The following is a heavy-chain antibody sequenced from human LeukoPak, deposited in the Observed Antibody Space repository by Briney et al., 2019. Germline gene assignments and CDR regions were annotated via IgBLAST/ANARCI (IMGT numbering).Heavy chain of an antibody. CDR2: IYTSGST. Sequence: SETLSLTCTVSGGSISSYYWSWIRQPAGKGLEWIGRIYTSGSTNYNPSLKSRVTMSVDTSKNQFSLKLSSVTAADTAVYYCARVRVRGVIPGRYYYYGMDVWGQGTTVTVSS. J-gene: IGHJ6*02. D-gene: IGHD3-10*01. CDR1: GGSISSYY. CDR3: ARVRVRGVIPGRYYYYGMDV. V-gene: IGHV4-4*07.